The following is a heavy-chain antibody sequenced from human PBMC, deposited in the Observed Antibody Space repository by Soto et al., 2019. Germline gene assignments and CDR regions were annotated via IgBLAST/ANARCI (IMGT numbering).Heavy chain of an antibody. CDR1: GFTFSRFE. D-gene: IGHD3-10*01. CDR3: TRAAWFPYLSFY. Sequence: GGSLRLSCAASGFTFSRFELHWIRQAPGKGLEWISYISSSGSTAYYASSVEGRFTISRENANNSVYLQMDSLRAADTALYYCTRAAWFPYLSFYWGQGALVTVSS. V-gene: IGHV3-48*03. J-gene: IGHJ4*02. CDR2: ISSSGSTA.